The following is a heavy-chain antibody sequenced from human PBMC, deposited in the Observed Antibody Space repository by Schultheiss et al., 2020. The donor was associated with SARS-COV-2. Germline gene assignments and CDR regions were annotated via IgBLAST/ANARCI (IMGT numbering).Heavy chain of an antibody. V-gene: IGHV4-4*07. CDR2: IYTSGST. CDR1: GGSISSYY. J-gene: IGHJ6*03. CDR3: AREGYCSSTSCPGNMDV. D-gene: IGHD2-2*01. Sequence: SETLSLTCTVSGGSISSYYWSWIRQPAGKGLEWIGRIYTSGSTNYNPSLKSRVTMSVDTSKNQFSLKLGSVTAADTAVYYCAREGYCSSTSCPGNMDVWGKGTTVTVSS.